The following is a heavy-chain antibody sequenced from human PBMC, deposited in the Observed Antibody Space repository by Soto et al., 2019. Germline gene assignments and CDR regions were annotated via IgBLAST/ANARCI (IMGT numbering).Heavy chain of an antibody. J-gene: IGHJ4*02. V-gene: IGHV4-39*01. CDR3: VRLVVVSPVANV. CDR2: VFYDGTT. Sequence: PSETLSLTXTVSGGAINTNNYYWGWVRQPPGKGLEWIGSVFYDGTTYYSPSLKSRVTISLATSRTQFSLKLNSVTAADTAVYYCVRLVVVSPVANVRGQGTLVTVSS. D-gene: IGHD2-2*01. CDR1: GGAINTNNYY.